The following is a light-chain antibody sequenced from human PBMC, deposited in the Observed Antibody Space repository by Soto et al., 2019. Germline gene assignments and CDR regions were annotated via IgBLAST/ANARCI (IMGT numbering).Light chain of an antibody. Sequence: QSALTQPPSVSGSPGQAVAISCTGTSSDIGAYNRVSWYQQPPGTAPKLMIYDVNNRPSGVPDRFSGSKSGTTASLTISGLQADDEADYYCSSFTSSNTYVFATWHKLTVL. V-gene: IGLV2-18*02. CDR2: DVN. CDR1: SSDIGAYNR. CDR3: SSFTSSNTYV. J-gene: IGLJ1*01.